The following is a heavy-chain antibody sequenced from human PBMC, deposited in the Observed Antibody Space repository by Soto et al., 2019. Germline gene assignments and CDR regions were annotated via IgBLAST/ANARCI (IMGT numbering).Heavy chain of an antibody. D-gene: IGHD6-19*01. J-gene: IGHJ3*01. CDR3: ARDRQPWLEPAGGALPF. CDR2: ISYAGNDN. CDR1: GFTLSSYV. Sequence: QVQLVESGGGVVQPGRSLRLSCAASGFTLSSYVMHWVRQAPGKGLEWVARISYAGNDNYYADSVKGRFTISRDNSKKTLYLQMTSLRADDTAVYYCARDRQPWLEPAGGALPFWGQGTMVIVSS. V-gene: IGHV3-30-3*01.